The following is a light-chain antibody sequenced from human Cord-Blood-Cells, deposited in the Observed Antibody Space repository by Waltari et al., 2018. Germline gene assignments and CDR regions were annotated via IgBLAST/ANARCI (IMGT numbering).Light chain of an antibody. CDR2: DAS. CDR1: QSISNY. V-gene: IGKV3-11*01. J-gene: IGKJ4*01. Sequence: ELVFPQSPAAPALSPLERATLSCRASQSISNYLAWYQQKPGQAPRLLIYDASNRATGIPARFSGSGSGTDFTLTISSLEPEDVAVYYCQQRSSWPITFGGGTKVEIK. CDR3: QQRSSWPIT.